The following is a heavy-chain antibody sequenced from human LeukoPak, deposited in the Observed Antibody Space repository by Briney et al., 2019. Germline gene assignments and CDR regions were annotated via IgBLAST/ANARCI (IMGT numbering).Heavy chain of an antibody. CDR2: ISSSSSYI. Sequence: GRSLRLSCAASGFTFSSYSMNWVRQAPGKGLEWVSSISSSSSYIYYADSVKGRFTISRDNAKNSLYLQMNSLRAEDTAVYYCARDSVETGIVGAFDYWGQGTLVTVSS. D-gene: IGHD1-26*01. CDR1: GFTFSSYS. J-gene: IGHJ4*02. CDR3: ARDSVETGIVGAFDY. V-gene: IGHV3-21*01.